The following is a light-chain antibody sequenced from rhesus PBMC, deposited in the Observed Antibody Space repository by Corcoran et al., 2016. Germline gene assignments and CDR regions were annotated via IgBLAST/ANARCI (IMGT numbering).Light chain of an antibody. V-gene: IGKV3-24*04. CDR3: QQSSNLYS. CDR2: GAS. CDR1: QSVGSY. Sequence: ETVVTQSPATLALSPGERATLSCRASQSVGSYLAWYQQKPGQAPRLLIYGASSRATGIPYRFSGRGSGTDFTLTISSLEPEDVGVYYCQQSSNLYSFGQGTKVEIK. J-gene: IGKJ2*01.